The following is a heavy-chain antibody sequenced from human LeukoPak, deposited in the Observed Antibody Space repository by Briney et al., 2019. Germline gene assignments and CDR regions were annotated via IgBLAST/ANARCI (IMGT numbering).Heavy chain of an antibody. CDR2: IYARGNT. CDR1: GGSISGNYN. V-gene: IGHV4-61*02. J-gene: IGHJ3*02. Sequence: SETLSLTCTVSGGSISGNYNWSWIRQPAGKGLEWIGRIYARGNTNYNPSLKSRVTISVDTSKNQFSLKLSSVTAADTAAYFCARDSHAYFDAFDIWGQGTMVTVSS. D-gene: IGHD2/OR15-2a*01. CDR3: ARDSHAYFDAFDI.